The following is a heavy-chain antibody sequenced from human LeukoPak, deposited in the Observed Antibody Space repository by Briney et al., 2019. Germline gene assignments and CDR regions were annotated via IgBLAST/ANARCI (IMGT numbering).Heavy chain of an antibody. J-gene: IGHJ4*02. CDR2: ISYDGSNE. CDR1: GLTFNTYV. Sequence: PGGSRGFSLAGPGLTFNTYVMNWVRKAPGKGLEWLAVISYDGSNEKYAESVRGRFTISRDNSNNMVFLQMNSLRNGDTAVYFCARSPEGVRILGIDHWGQGTLVTVSS. CDR3: ARSPEGVRILGIDH. V-gene: IGHV3-30-3*01. D-gene: IGHD2/OR15-2a*01.